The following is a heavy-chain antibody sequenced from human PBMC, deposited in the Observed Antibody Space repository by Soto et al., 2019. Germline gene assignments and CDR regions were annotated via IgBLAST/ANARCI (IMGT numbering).Heavy chain of an antibody. J-gene: IGHJ5*02. CDR2: IYPGDSDS. CDR1: GYNFATYW. Sequence: GESLKISCEGFGYNFATYWIAWVCQMPGKGLEYMGIIYPGDSDSRYSPSFQGQVTFSADKSISTAYMQWSSLKASDTAMYYCARHGFYGDYASNYFDPWGQGTLVTVS. V-gene: IGHV5-51*01. D-gene: IGHD4-17*01. CDR3: ARHGFYGDYASNYFDP.